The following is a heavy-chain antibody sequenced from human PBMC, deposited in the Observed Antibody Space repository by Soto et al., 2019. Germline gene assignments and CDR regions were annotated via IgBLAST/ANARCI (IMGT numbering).Heavy chain of an antibody. Sequence: QVQLVESGGGVVQPGRSLRLSCAASGFTFSSYAMHWVRQAPGKGLEWVAVISYDGSNKYYADSVKGRFTISRNNSKNTLNLQMNSLRAEDTAVYYCARDDRDSGYSSNLSDYWGQGTLVTVSS. CDR3: ARDDRDSGYSSNLSDY. J-gene: IGHJ4*02. D-gene: IGHD6-13*01. V-gene: IGHV3-30-3*01. CDR2: ISYDGSNK. CDR1: GFTFSSYA.